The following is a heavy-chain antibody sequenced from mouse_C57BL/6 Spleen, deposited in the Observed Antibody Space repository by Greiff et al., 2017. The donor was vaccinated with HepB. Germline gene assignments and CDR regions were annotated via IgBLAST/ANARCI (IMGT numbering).Heavy chain of an antibody. J-gene: IGHJ1*03. CDR1: GYSFTGYY. D-gene: IGHD2-12*01. V-gene: IGHV1-42*01. CDR3: ARRTYDVWYFDV. Sequence: VQLKESGPELVKPGASVKISCKASGYSFTGYYMNWVKQSPEKSLEWIGEINPSTGGTTYNQKFKAKATLTGDKSSSTAYMQLKSLTSEDSAVYYCARRTYDVWYFDVWGTGTTVTVSS. CDR2: INPSTGGT.